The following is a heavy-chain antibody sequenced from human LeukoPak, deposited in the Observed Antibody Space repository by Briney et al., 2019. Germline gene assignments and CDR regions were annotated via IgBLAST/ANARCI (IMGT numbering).Heavy chain of an antibody. J-gene: IGHJ6*03. CDR2: INWNGGST. CDR3: ARDLSGYSGYDSIYYYYMDV. CDR1: GFTFDDYG. D-gene: IGHD5-12*01. Sequence: GGSLRLSCAASGFTFDDYGMSWVRQAPGKGLEWVSGINWNGGSTGYADSVKGRFTISRDNAKNSLYLQMNSLRAEDTALYYCARDLSGYSGYDSIYYYYMDVWGKGTTVTVSS. V-gene: IGHV3-20*04.